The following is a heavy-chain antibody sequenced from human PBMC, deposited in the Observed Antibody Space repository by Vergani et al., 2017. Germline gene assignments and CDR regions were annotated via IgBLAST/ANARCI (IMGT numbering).Heavy chain of an antibody. Sequence: DVHLAESGGGFFQPGGSLRLSCSASGFSFNSYWMHWVRQVPGKGLLWVSRIKSDGSITAYADSVKGRFTISRDNSKNMLFLQMNNLRTEDTAIYYGAKQYFVSGNYLLDYWGQGTLVTVSS. CDR3: AKQYFVSGNYLLDY. V-gene: IGHV3-74*03. J-gene: IGHJ4*02. CDR1: GFSFNSYW. D-gene: IGHD3-10*01. CDR2: IKSDGSIT.